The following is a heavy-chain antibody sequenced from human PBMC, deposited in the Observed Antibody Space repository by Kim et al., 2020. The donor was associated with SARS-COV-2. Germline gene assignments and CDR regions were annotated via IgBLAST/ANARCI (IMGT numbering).Heavy chain of an antibody. CDR2: INHSGST. CDR3: ARGAGWIQLWYARGAFDY. V-gene: IGHV4-34*01. Sequence: SETLSLTCAVYGGSFSGYYWSWIRQPPGKGLEWIGEINHSGSTNYNPSLKSRVTISVDTSKNQFSLKLSSVTAAATAVYYCARGAGWIQLWYARGAFDY. J-gene: IGHJ4*01. D-gene: IGHD5-18*01. CDR1: GGSFSGYY.